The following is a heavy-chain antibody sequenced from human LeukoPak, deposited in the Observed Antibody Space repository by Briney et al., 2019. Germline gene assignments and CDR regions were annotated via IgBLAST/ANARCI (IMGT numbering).Heavy chain of an antibody. J-gene: IGHJ4*02. D-gene: IGHD6-13*01. Sequence: SETLSLTCTVSGGSISSSTYFWGWIRQPPGKGLEWIGIISHSATTSYSPSLKSRVTISVDTSKNRFSLKLSSVTAADTAVYYCAMYSSSWEAYWGQGILVTVSS. CDR1: GGSISSSTYF. CDR3: AMYSSSWEAY. CDR2: ISHSATT. V-gene: IGHV4-39*01.